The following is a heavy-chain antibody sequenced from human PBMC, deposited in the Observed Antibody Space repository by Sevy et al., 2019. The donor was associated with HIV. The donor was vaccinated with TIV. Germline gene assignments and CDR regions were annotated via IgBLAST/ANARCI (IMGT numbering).Heavy chain of an antibody. Sequence: GGSLRLSCSAFGFNFQTFGMHWVRQAPGKGPEWLAVISSDGINHNYAASVKGRFSISRDNSRSVLFLHMNSLIPNDTAVYFCTKESVRGTYIRGDFDHWGQGTLVTVSS. V-gene: IGHV3-30*18. D-gene: IGHD3-10*02. CDR2: ISSDGINH. CDR3: TKESVRGTYIRGDFDH. CDR1: GFNFQTFG. J-gene: IGHJ4*02.